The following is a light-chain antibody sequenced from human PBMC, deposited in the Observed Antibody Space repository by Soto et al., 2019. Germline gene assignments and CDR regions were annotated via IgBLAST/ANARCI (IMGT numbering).Light chain of an antibody. J-gene: IGLJ1*01. CDR2: GNT. V-gene: IGLV1-40*01. Sequence: QSVLTQPPSVSGAPGQRVTISCTGSSSNIGAGYDVHWYQQRPGTAPKLLIFGNTNRPSGVPDRSSGSKSGTSASLAITGLQAEDEGDYYCPSYDRTLSARYVFGTGTKVTVL. CDR3: PSYDRTLSARYV. CDR1: SSNIGAGYD.